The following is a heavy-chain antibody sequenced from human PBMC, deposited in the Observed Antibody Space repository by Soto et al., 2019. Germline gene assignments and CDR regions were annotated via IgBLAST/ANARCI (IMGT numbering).Heavy chain of an antibody. V-gene: IGHV3-23*01. Sequence: WGSLRLSCAASGFTFSSYAMSWVRQAPGKGLEWVSAISGSGGSTYYADSVKGRFTISRDNSKNTLYLQMNSLRAKDTAVYYCAKDCLRCSHAFDIWGQGTMVTVSS. J-gene: IGHJ3*02. D-gene: IGHD4-17*01. CDR2: ISGSGGST. CDR3: AKDCLRCSHAFDI. CDR1: GFTFSSYA.